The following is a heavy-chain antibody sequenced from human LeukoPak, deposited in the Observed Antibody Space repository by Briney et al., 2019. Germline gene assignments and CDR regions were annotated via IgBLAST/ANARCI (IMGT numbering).Heavy chain of an antibody. J-gene: IGHJ4*02. D-gene: IGHD3-22*01. CDR1: GDSVSSNSAA. CDR3: AREYYYDSSGYYHAVYFDY. Sequence: SQTLSLTCAISGDSVSSNSAAWNWIRQSPSRGLECLGRTYYSSKWYNDYAVSVKSRITINPDTSKNQFSLQLNSVTPEDTAVYYCAREYYYDSSGYYHAVYFDYWGQGTLVTVSS. V-gene: IGHV6-1*01. CDR2: TYYSSKWYN.